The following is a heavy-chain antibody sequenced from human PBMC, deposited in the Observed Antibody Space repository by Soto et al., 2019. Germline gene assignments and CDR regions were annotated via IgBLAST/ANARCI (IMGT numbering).Heavy chain of an antibody. Sequence: SVKVSCKASGGTFGSHGVAWVRQAPGQGLEWMGGFIAMLGTPTYAKKVQGRATITADESLTSSYLELRSLRSEDTAVYFCARGAMAKFDYWGQGTVVTAPQ. D-gene: IGHD5-18*01. V-gene: IGHV1-69*13. J-gene: IGHJ4*02. CDR3: ARGAMAKFDY. CDR2: FIAMLGTP. CDR1: GGTFGSHG.